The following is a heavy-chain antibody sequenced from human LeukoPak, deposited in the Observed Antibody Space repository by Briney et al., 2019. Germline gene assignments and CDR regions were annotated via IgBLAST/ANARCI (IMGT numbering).Heavy chain of an antibody. Sequence: PGGSLRLSCAASGFTFSNYWMHWVRHAPGKGLVWVSRIHSDGSSTTYADSVKGRFTISRDNAKNTLYLQMNSLRAEDTAVYYCAKGGSKAPDYWGQGTLITVSS. J-gene: IGHJ4*02. CDR2: IHSDGSST. D-gene: IGHD4-11*01. CDR1: GFTFSNYW. CDR3: AKGGSKAPDY. V-gene: IGHV3-74*01.